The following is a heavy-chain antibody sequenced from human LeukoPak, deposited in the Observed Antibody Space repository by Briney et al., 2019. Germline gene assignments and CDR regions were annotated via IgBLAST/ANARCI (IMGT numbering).Heavy chain of an antibody. Sequence: PGGSLRLSCAASGFTFSNYGMHWVRQAPGKGLEWVAVIWYDGSNKYYADSVKGRFTISRDNAKNSLYLQMNSLRAEDTAVYYCARGLMYYDTSGFGDYWDQGTLVTVSS. CDR3: ARGLMYYDTSGFGDY. CDR1: GFTFSNYG. J-gene: IGHJ4*02. D-gene: IGHD3-22*01. V-gene: IGHV3-33*01. CDR2: IWYDGSNK.